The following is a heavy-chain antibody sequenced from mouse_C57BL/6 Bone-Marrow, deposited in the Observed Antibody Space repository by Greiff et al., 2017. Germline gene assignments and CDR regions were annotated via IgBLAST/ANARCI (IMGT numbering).Heavy chain of an antibody. D-gene: IGHD2-5*01. V-gene: IGHV2-2*01. J-gene: IGHJ4*01. CDR2: IWSGGST. Sequence: VQRVESGPGLVQPSQSLSITCTVSGFSLTSYGVHWVRQSPGKGLEWLGVIWSGGSTDYNAAFISRLSISKDNSKSQVFFKMNSLQADDTAIYYCARKVYYSNYRTVYAMDYWGQGTSVTVSS. CDR3: ARKVYYSNYRTVYAMDY. CDR1: GFSLTSYG.